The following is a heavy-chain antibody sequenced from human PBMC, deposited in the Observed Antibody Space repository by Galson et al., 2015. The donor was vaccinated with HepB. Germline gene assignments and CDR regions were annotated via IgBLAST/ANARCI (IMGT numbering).Heavy chain of an antibody. D-gene: IGHD6-13*01. CDR1: GYSFTNYW. CDR2: IDPSNSYT. CDR3: ARRRAAAGRSTYGMDV. J-gene: IGHJ6*02. V-gene: IGHV5-10-1*01. Sequence: QSGAEVKKPGESLRISCKGSGYSFTNYWIIWVRQTPGKGLEWMGRIDPSNSYTSYRPSFQGHVTISADKSISTAYLQWSSLKASDTAVYYCARRRAAAGRSTYGMDVWGLGTTVTVSS.